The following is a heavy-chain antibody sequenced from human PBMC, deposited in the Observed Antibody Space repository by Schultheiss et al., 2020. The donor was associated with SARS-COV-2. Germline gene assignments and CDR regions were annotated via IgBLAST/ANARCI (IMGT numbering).Heavy chain of an antibody. Sequence: GGSLRLSCAASGFIVSNNYMTWVRQAPGKGLEWVAVIWYDGSNKYYADSVKGRFTISRDNSKNTLYLQMNFLRAEDTAVYYCARRNGAYFAFDYWGQGTLVTVSS. CDR3: ARRNGAYFAFDY. J-gene: IGHJ4*02. CDR1: GFIVSNNY. V-gene: IGHV3-33*08. D-gene: IGHD3-16*01. CDR2: IWYDGSNK.